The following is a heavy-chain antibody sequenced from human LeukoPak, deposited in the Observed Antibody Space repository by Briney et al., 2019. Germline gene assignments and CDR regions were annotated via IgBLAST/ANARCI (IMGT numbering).Heavy chain of an antibody. Sequence: PSETLSLTCAVYGGSFSGYYWSWIRQPPGKGLEWIGEINHSGSTNYNPSLKSRVTISVDTSENQFSLKLSSVTAADTAVYYCARKSWYANYYYGMDVWGQGTTVTVSS. J-gene: IGHJ6*02. CDR2: INHSGST. V-gene: IGHV4-34*01. D-gene: IGHD6-13*01. CDR1: GGSFSGYY. CDR3: ARKSWYANYYYGMDV.